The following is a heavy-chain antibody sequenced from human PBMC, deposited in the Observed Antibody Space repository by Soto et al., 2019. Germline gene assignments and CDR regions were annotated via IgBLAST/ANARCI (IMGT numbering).Heavy chain of an antibody. V-gene: IGHV1-18*04. CDR2: ISAYNGNT. J-gene: IGHJ6*02. Sequence: QVQLVQSGAEVKKPGASVKVSCKASGYTFTSYGISWVRQAPGQGLEWMGWISAYNGNTNYAQKLQGRVTMTTDTSTSTAYMELRSLRSDDTAVYYCAREGVATVPPFDYYYYGMDVCGQGTTVTVSS. D-gene: IGHD5-12*01. CDR3: AREGVATVPPFDYYYYGMDV. CDR1: GYTFTSYG.